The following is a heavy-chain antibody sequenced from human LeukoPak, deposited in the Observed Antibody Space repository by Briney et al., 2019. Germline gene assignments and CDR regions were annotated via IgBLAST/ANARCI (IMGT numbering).Heavy chain of an antibody. J-gene: IGHJ4*02. V-gene: IGHV4-30-4*01. CDR3: ASLGYCSGGSCYTTIFDY. Sequence: SETLSLTCTVSGVSLSSGDYYRSWIRQPPGKGLEWIGYIYYSGSTYYNPSLKSRVTISVDTSKNQFSLKLSSVTAADTAVYYCASLGYCSGGSCYTTIFDYWGQGTLVTVSS. CDR2: IYYSGST. CDR1: GVSLSSGDYY. D-gene: IGHD2-15*01.